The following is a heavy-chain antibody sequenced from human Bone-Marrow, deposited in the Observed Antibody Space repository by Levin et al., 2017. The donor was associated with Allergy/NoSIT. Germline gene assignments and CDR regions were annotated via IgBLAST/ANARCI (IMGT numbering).Heavy chain of an antibody. CDR1: GFTFSSYA. D-gene: IGHD6-19*01. CDR3: AKGLVYSSGGNWFDP. V-gene: IGHV3-23*01. Sequence: GGSLRLSCAASGFTFSSYAMTWVRQAPGKGLEWVSVISGGGGSSRHYADSVRGRFTISRDNSKNTLYLQMNSLRVEDTAVYYCAKGLVYSSGGNWFDPWGQGTLVTVSS. CDR2: ISGGGGSSR. J-gene: IGHJ5*02.